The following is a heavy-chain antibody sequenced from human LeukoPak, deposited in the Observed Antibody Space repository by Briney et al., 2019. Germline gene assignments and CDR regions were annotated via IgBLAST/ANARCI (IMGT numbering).Heavy chain of an antibody. Sequence: SETLSLTCTVSGGSISSYYWSWIRQPAGKGVEWIGRFYTSWSTHYNPSLKSRLTMSVDTSKNQFSLKLSSVTAADTAVYYCARDLVFAALDYWGQGTLVTVSS. CDR1: GGSISSYY. CDR3: ARDLVFAALDY. V-gene: IGHV4-4*07. CDR2: FYTSWST. J-gene: IGHJ4*02. D-gene: IGHD2-21*01.